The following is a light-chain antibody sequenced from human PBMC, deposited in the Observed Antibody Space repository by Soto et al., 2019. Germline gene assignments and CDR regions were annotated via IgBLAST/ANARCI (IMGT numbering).Light chain of an antibody. CDR1: SRDIGGYNY. CDR2: EVS. V-gene: IGLV2-14*01. J-gene: IGLJ2*01. Sequence: QSALTQPASVSGSPGQSITISCTGTSRDIGGYNYVSWYQQHPGKAPKLMIYEVSNRPSGVSNRFSGSKSGNTASLTISGLQAEDEADYYCSSYTSNTTLVFGGGTKLTVL. CDR3: SSYTSNTTLV.